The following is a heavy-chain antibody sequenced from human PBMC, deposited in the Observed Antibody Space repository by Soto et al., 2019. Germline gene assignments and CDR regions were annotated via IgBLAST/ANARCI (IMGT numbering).Heavy chain of an antibody. CDR3: ARDDEHGRNCDLAY. CDR2: ISSSGSTI. J-gene: IGHJ4*02. V-gene: IGHV3-11*01. CDR1: GFTFSDYY. Sequence: GGSLRLSCAASGFTFSDYYMSWIRQAPGKELEWVSYISSSGSTIYYADSVKGRFTISRDNSNNWLYLQMDSLRPEDTAVYYCARDDEHGRNCDLAYWGQGALVTVSS. D-gene: IGHD1-26*01.